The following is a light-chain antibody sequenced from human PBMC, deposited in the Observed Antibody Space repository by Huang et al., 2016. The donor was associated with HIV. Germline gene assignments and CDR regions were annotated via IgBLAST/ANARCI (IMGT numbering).Light chain of an antibody. V-gene: IGKV3-11*01. CDR2: GTS. Sequence: EIVLTQSSATLSWSPGDRATLPCRASQSVSSYLAWYQQKPGQAPRLLIYGTSNRATGVPARFSGSGSGTDFTLTISSLEPEDFANYYCQQRISWPPSYTFGQGTKVEI. CDR1: QSVSSY. CDR3: QQRISWPPSYT. J-gene: IGKJ2*01.